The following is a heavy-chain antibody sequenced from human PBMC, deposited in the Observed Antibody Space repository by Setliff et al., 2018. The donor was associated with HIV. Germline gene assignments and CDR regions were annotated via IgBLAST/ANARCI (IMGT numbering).Heavy chain of an antibody. CDR2: IFHRGTMFHSESVYT. V-gene: IGHV4-59*08. CDR1: GSSVSSASY. CDR3: AKPDGKYPFDH. D-gene: IGHD2-2*02. Sequence: PSETLSLTCTVSGSSVSSASYWGWIRQPPGKGLEWIGTIFHRGTMFHSESVYTYHNPSLKSRVTISIDTSKNQFSLSLSSMTAADTAVYYCAKPDGKYPFDHWGLGTLVTVPQ. J-gene: IGHJ4*02.